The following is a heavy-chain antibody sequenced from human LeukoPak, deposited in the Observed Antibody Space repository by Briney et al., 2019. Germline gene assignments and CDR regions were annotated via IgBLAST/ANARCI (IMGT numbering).Heavy chain of an antibody. CDR1: GFTFTTYA. CDR2: LSPSGVRT. D-gene: IGHD2-2*01. V-gene: IGHV3-23*01. CDR3: ARGCSSTSCYYYYMDV. J-gene: IGHJ6*03. Sequence: PGGSLRLSCAASGFTFTTYAMSWVRQAPGKELEWVSTLSPSGVRTYYTDSVKGRFTISRDNSKNTLYLQMNSLRAEDTAVYYCARGCSSTSCYYYYMDVWGKGTTVTISS.